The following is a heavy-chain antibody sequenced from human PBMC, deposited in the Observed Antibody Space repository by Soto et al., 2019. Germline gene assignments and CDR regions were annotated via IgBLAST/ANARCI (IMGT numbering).Heavy chain of an antibody. J-gene: IGHJ4*02. CDR2: IYKSGTT. D-gene: IGHD2-15*01. CDR1: PGSMNAHF. CDR3: ARINGGSPDY. Sequence: SETLSLTCTVSPGSMNAHFWSWIRQSAGKRLEWIDHIYKSGTTTYNPSLKSRVTMSVDPPKNQLSLKLTSVTAADTAVYYCARINGGSPDYWGQGTLVTVSS. V-gene: IGHV4-4*07.